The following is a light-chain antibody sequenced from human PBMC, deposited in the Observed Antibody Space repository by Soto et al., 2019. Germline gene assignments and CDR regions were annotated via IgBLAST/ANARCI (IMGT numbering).Light chain of an antibody. J-gene: IGKJ4*01. CDR1: QSVNSNY. CDR2: GAS. V-gene: IGKV3-20*01. Sequence: ERVMPQSPATLSESPDQSATLSCQASQSVNSNYLAWYQQKPGQAPRLLIYGASSRATGIPDRFSGSGSGTDFTLTISRLEPEDFAMYYCQQYGYPETFGGGTKVDIK. CDR3: QQYGYPET.